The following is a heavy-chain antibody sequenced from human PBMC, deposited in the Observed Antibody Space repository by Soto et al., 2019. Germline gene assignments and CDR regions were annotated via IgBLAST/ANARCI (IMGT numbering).Heavy chain of an antibody. J-gene: IGHJ5*02. D-gene: IGHD2-2*01. CDR3: ARVPDR. V-gene: IGHV4-30-2*01. Sequence: CVTWTVAGGYIRSGGCSWSWIRQPPGKGLEWIGYIYHSGSTYYNPPLKSRVTISVDRSKNQFSLKLSSVTAADTAVYYCARVPDRWGQGTLVTVSS. CDR2: IYHSGST. CDR1: GGYIRSGGCS.